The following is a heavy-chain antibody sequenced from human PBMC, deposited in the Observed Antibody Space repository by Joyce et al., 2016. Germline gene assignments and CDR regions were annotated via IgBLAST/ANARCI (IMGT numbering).Heavy chain of an antibody. Sequence: QVQLVQSGAEVKKPGASVKVSCKASGYIFTGYYIHWVRQAPGQGLEWMGWSNANGGGTSYVQKFQGRVTMTRDTSISTAYMELSRLTSDDTAVYYCASQGIMVYARDAFDVWGQGTMVIVS. CDR3: ASQGIMVYARDAFDV. J-gene: IGHJ3*01. V-gene: IGHV1-2*02. CDR1: GYIFTGYY. CDR2: SNANGGGT. D-gene: IGHD2-8*01.